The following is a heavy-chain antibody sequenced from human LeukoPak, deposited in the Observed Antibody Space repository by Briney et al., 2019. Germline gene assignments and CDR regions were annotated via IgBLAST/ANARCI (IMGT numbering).Heavy chain of an antibody. CDR1: GGSISSSSYY. V-gene: IGHV4-39*07. J-gene: IGHJ4*02. CDR3: ARDRIRDCGGACYVDY. Sequence: PSETLSLTCTVSGGSISSSSYYWGWIRQPPGKGLEWIGSIYYSGSTYYNPSLKSRVTISIDTSKNQFSLRLNSMTAADTAVYYCARDRIRDCGGACYVDYWGQGTLVTVSS. CDR2: IYYSGST. D-gene: IGHD2-21*02.